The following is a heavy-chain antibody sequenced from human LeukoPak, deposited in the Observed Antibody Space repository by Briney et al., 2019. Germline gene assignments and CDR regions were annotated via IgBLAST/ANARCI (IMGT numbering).Heavy chain of an antibody. J-gene: IGHJ4*02. CDR1: GFTFSSYA. Sequence: PGGSLRLSCAASGFTFSSYAMHWVRQAPGKGLEWVAVISYDGSNKYYADSVKGRFTISRDTSKNTLYLQMNSLRAEDTAIYYCAKEVVPGTSRSFDYWGQGTLVTVSS. D-gene: IGHD2-2*01. CDR3: AKEVVPGTSRSFDY. CDR2: ISYDGSNK. V-gene: IGHV3-30-3*01.